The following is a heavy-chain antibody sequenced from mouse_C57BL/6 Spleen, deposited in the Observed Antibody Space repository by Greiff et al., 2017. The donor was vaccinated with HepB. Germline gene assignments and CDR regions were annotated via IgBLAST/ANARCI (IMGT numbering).Heavy chain of an antibody. V-gene: IGHV5-9-1*02. CDR1: GFTFSSYA. D-gene: IGHD1-1*01. Sequence: EVMLVESGEGLVKPGGSLKLSCAASGFTFSSYAMSWVRQTPEKRLEWVAYISSGGDYIYYADTVKGRFTISRDNARNTLYLQMSSLKSEDTAMYYCTRDPVVANWYFDVWGTGTTVTVSS. CDR3: TRDPVVANWYFDV. CDR2: ISSGGDYI. J-gene: IGHJ1*03.